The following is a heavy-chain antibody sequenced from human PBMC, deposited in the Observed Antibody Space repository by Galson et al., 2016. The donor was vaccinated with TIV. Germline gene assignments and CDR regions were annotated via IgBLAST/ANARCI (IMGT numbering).Heavy chain of an antibody. J-gene: IGHJ4*02. CDR2: INAGYGDT. Sequence: SVKVSCKASGYTFTTYAIHWVRQAPGHGLEWMGWINAGYGDTKYSQKFQGRVTISRDTSASTAYMELSSLTSEDTAMYYCARGATSDWPFDYWGQATLVTVSS. D-gene: IGHD6-19*01. V-gene: IGHV1-3*01. CDR3: ARGATSDWPFDY. CDR1: GYTFTTYA.